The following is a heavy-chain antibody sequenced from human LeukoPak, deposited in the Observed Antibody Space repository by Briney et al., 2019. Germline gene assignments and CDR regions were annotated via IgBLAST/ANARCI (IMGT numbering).Heavy chain of an antibody. V-gene: IGHV4-34*01. J-gene: IGHJ6*03. Sequence: SETLSLTCAVYGGSFSGYYWSWIREPPGKGLEWIGEINHSGSTNYNPSLKTRVTISVDTSKNQFSLKLSSVTAADTAVYYCASQSLGYCSGGSCNSHYYYMDVWGKGNTVTISS. CDR2: INHSGST. CDR1: GGSFSGYY. D-gene: IGHD2-15*01. CDR3: ASQSLGYCSGGSCNSHYYYMDV.